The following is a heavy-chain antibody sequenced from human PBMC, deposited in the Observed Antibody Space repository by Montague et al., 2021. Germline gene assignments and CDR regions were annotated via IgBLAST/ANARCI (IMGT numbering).Heavy chain of an antibody. Sequence: SETLSLTCGLSGGSLSGYYWAWIRQTPGKGLEWIGNINLSGSAKYNPSLKNRVSISVGTSNNQFFLDLTSVTAADTAMYFCARGLFGTVNGQYSGGWYYFDKWGQGTMVTVSS. J-gene: IGHJ4*02. D-gene: IGHD6-19*01. CDR1: GGSLSGYY. CDR2: INLSGSA. CDR3: ARGLFGTVNGQYSGGWYYFDK. V-gene: IGHV4-34*01.